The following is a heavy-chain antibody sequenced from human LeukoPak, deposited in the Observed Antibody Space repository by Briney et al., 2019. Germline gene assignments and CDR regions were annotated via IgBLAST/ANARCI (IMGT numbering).Heavy chain of an antibody. Sequence: ASVKVSCKASGYTFTGYYMHWVRQAPGQGLEWMGWINPNSGGTNYAQKFQGRVTMTRDTSISTAYMELSRLRSDDTAVYYCASTPIVVVPAAIVYWGQGTLVTVSS. V-gene: IGHV1-2*02. CDR1: GYTFTGYY. D-gene: IGHD2-2*01. J-gene: IGHJ4*02. CDR3: ASTPIVVVPAAIVY. CDR2: INPNSGGT.